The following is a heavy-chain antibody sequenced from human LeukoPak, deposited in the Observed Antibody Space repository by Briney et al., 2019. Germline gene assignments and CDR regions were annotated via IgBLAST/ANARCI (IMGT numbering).Heavy chain of an antibody. CDR1: GYTFTSYG. V-gene: IGHV1-18*01. CDR2: ISAYNGNT. D-gene: IGHD3-3*01. J-gene: IGHJ3*02. Sequence: GASVKVSCKASGYTFTSYGISWVRQAPGQGLEWMGWISAYNGNTNYAQKLQGRVTMTTDTSTSTAYMELRSLRSDDTAIYYCAHHGGGTIRIAAFDIWGQGTVVTVSS. CDR3: AHHGGGTIRIAAFDI.